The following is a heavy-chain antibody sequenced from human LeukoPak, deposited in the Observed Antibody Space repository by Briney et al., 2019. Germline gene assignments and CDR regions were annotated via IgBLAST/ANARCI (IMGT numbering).Heavy chain of an antibody. D-gene: IGHD5-24*01. Sequence: SETLSLTCTVSGVSISSHYWSWVRQPPGKGLGWIGYIYYSGSINYNPSLKSRVTISVDTSKNQFSLKLSSLTAAATAVYYCARTSWLQSSYYFDYWGQGTLVTVSS. V-gene: IGHV4-59*08. J-gene: IGHJ4*02. CDR1: GVSISSHY. CDR2: IYYSGSI. CDR3: ARTSWLQSSYYFDY.